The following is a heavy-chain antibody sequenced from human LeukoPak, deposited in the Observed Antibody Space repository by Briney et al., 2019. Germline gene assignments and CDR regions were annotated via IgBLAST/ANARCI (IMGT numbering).Heavy chain of an antibody. CDR2: INHSGST. CDR3: ARDSLPTWYFDL. V-gene: IGHV4-34*01. J-gene: IGHJ2*01. CDR1: GGSFSGYY. D-gene: IGHD2-21*01. Sequence: SETLSLTCAVYGGSFSGYYWSWIRQPPGKGLEWIGEINHSGSTNYNPSLKSRVTISVDTSKNQFSLKLTSVTAADTAVYYCARDSLPTWYFDLWGRGTLVTVSS.